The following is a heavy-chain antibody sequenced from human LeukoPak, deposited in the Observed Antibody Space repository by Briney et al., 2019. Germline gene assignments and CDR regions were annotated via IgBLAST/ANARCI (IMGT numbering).Heavy chain of an antibody. CDR3: ARDQQRYFDWAAYYFDY. J-gene: IGHJ4*02. Sequence: GASVKVSCKASGYTFTSYAMHWVRQAPGQRLEWMGWINAGNGNTKYSQKFQGRVTITRDTSASTAYMELSSLRSEDTAVYYCARDQQRYFDWAAYYFDYWGQGTLVTVSS. V-gene: IGHV1-3*01. CDR1: GYTFTSYA. CDR2: INAGNGNT. D-gene: IGHD3-9*01.